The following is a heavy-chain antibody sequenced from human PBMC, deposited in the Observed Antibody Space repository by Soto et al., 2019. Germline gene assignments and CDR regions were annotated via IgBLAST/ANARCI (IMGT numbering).Heavy chain of an antibody. CDR3: ARKQDYYGSGSYYGSWFDP. D-gene: IGHD3-10*01. CDR1: GYTFTSYG. J-gene: IGHJ5*02. Sequence: QVQLVQSGAEVKKPGASLKVSCKASGYTFTSYGISWVRQAPGQGLEWMGWISAYNGNTNYAQKLQGRVTMTTDTSTSTAYMELRSLRSDDTAVYYCARKQDYYGSGSYYGSWFDPWGQGTLVTVSS. CDR2: ISAYNGNT. V-gene: IGHV1-18*01.